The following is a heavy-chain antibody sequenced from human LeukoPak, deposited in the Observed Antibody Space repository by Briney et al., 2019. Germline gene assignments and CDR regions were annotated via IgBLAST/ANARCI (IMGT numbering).Heavy chain of an antibody. Sequence: PGGSLRLSCAASGFTVSSEYMSWVRQAPGKGLEWVSHIYSGTSTISYADSVQGRFTISRDNAKNSLYLQMNSLRDEDTAVYYCAKLSYGDNSGYWGQGTLVTVSS. J-gene: IGHJ4*02. CDR2: IYSGTSTI. CDR1: GFTVSSEY. V-gene: IGHV3-48*02. CDR3: AKLSYGDNSGY. D-gene: IGHD4-23*01.